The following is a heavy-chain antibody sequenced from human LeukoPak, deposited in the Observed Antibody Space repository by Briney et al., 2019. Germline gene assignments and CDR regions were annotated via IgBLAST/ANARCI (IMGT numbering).Heavy chain of an antibody. Sequence: GGSLSLLCGASGFSFSTYAMHWVRQATGRGLEWVALKWHDASHTFYTDSVKGRFPISRDNSKNTVYLQMNSLGGEDTAVYYCAREIFGSGSYPDYWGQGTLVTVSS. CDR1: GFSFSTYA. CDR2: KWHDASHT. J-gene: IGHJ4*02. CDR3: AREIFGSGSYPDY. V-gene: IGHV3-33*01. D-gene: IGHD3-10*01.